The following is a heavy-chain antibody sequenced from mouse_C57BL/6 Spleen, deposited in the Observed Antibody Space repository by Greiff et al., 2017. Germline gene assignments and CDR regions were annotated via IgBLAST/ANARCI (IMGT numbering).Heavy chain of an antibody. D-gene: IGHD1-1*01. CDR2: IWSGGST. CDR1: GFSLTSYG. J-gene: IGHJ1*03. Sequence: QVQLQQSGPGLVQPSQSLSITCTVSGFSLTSYGVHWVRQSPGKGLEWLGVIWSGGSTDYNAAFISRLSISKDNSKSQVFFKMNSLQADDTAIYYCARDLFITTVERYFDVWGTGTTVTVSS. CDR3: ARDLFITTVERYFDV. V-gene: IGHV2-2*01.